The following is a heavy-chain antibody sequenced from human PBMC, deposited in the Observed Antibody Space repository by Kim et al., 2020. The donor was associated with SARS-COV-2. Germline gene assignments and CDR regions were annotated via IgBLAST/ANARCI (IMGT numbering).Heavy chain of an antibody. CDR3: ARDLFYGSGLYYFDY. CDR2: ISAYNGNT. J-gene: IGHJ4*02. D-gene: IGHD3-10*01. CDR1: GYTFTSYG. Sequence: ASVKVSCKASGYTFTSYGISWVRQAPGQGLEWMGWISAYNGNTNYAQKLQGRVTMTTDTSTSTAYMELRSLRSDGTAVYYCARDLFYGSGLYYFDYWGQGTLDTVSS. V-gene: IGHV1-18*04.